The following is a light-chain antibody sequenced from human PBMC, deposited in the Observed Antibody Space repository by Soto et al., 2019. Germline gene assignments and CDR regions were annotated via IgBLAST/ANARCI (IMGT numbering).Light chain of an antibody. Sequence: QSVLTQPASVSGSPGQSITISCTGTNSDIGGYDYVSWYQQHPDKAPKLMIYEVSNRPSGVSNRFSGSKSGNTASLTISGLQAEDEADYYCSSYTSTTTYVFGTGTQLTVL. CDR1: NSDIGGYDY. V-gene: IGLV2-14*01. CDR3: SSYTSTTTYV. CDR2: EVS. J-gene: IGLJ1*01.